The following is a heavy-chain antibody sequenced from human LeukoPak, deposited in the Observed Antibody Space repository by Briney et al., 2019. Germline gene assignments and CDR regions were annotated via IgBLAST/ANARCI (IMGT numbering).Heavy chain of an antibody. J-gene: IGHJ4*02. V-gene: IGHV3-53*01. CDR2: IADDGTT. Sequence: TGGSLRLSCAAPGFSVSTSYMTWVRQAPGMGLECVSVIADDGTTYYADSVKGRFTISRDNSKNIVFLQMNSLSAEDTAIYYCARDSTTSGWYEVGYWGQGTLVTVSS. CDR1: GFSVSTSY. CDR3: ARDSTTSGWYEVGY. D-gene: IGHD6-19*01.